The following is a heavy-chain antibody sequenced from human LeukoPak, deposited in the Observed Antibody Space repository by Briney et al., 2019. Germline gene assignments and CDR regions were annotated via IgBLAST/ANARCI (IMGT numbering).Heavy chain of an antibody. J-gene: IGHJ6*01. CDR1: GFAFSSYA. V-gene: IGHV3-23*01. CDR3: AKDLDFYG. Sequence: GGSLRLSCAASGFAFSSYALSWVRQVPGKGLEWVSGISGTGGTTYYADSVKGRVTISKDKSTNTLYLYMDSLSAEDTAVYYCAKDLDFYG. CDR2: ISGTGGTT.